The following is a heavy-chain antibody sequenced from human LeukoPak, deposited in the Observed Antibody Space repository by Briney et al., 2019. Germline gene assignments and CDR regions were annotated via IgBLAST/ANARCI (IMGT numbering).Heavy chain of an antibody. CDR3: ASRDPCSGGTCYGLRY. V-gene: IGHV3-23*01. CDR2: ISGSGYTT. D-gene: IGHD2-15*01. CDR1: GFTFSNFA. J-gene: IGHJ4*02. Sequence: PGGSLRLSCAASGFTFSNFAMSWVRQAPGKGLEWVSVISGSGYTTYYADSVKGRFTISRDNFENMLNLQMNSLSAGDTAVYYCASRDPCSGGTCYGLRYWGQGTLVTVSS.